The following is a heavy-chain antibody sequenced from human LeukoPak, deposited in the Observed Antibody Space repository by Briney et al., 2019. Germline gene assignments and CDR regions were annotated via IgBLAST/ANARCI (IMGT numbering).Heavy chain of an antibody. CDR1: GASINNNY. V-gene: IGHV4-59*01. D-gene: IGHD1-14*01. CDR2: IYSNGNT. CDR3: ASGTFDGPLYGTYWYFHV. Sequence: SETLSLTCAVSGASINNNYWTWVRQPPGKGLEWMGYIYSNGNTNYNPSLKGRVTMSIETSKNQFSLHLTSVTAADTAVYYCASGTFDGPLYGTYWYFHVWGRGTLVTVSS. J-gene: IGHJ2*01.